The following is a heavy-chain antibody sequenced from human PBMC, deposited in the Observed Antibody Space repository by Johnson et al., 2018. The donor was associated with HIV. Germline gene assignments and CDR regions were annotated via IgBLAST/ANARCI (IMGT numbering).Heavy chain of an antibody. CDR3: AKDRGAARAFDAFDI. J-gene: IGHJ3*02. V-gene: IGHV3-33*06. CDR1: GFTFSSYG. Sequence: QVLLVESGGGVVQPGRSLRLSCAASGFTFSSYGMHWVRQAPGKGLEWVAVIWYDGSNKYYADSVKGRFIISRDNSKNTLYLQMNSLRAEDTAVYYCAKDRGAARAFDAFDICGQGTMVTVSS. CDR2: IWYDGSNK. D-gene: IGHD6-6*01.